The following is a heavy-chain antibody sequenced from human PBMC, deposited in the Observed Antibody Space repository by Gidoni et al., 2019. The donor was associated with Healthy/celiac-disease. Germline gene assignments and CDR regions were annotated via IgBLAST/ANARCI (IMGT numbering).Heavy chain of an antibody. CDR2: ISGSGGST. Sequence: EVQLLESGGGLVQPGGSLRLSCAASGFTFSSYAMSWVRQAPGKGLEWVSAISGSGGSTYYADSVKGRFTISRDNSKNTLYLQMNSLRAEDTAVYYCAKDLREMATMKGVTMVGSDYWGQGTLVTVSS. J-gene: IGHJ4*02. D-gene: IGHD3-10*01. CDR3: AKDLREMATMKGVTMVGSDY. CDR1: GFTFSSYA. V-gene: IGHV3-23*01.